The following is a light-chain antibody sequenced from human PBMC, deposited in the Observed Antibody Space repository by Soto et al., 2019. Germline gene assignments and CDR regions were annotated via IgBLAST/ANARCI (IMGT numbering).Light chain of an antibody. CDR1: NSDIGNYNF. Sequence: QSALTQPPSASGSPGQSVAISCTGTNSDIGNYNFVSWYQQHPGKAPKLMIYEVNKRPSGVPDRFSGSKSGNTASLTVSGLQPEGEADYYCSSYAGSNNLLFGGGTKVTVL. J-gene: IGLJ2*01. V-gene: IGLV2-8*01. CDR3: SSYAGSNNLL. CDR2: EVN.